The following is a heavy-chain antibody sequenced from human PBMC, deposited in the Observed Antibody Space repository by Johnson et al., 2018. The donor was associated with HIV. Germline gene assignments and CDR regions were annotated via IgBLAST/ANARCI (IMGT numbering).Heavy chain of an antibody. V-gene: IGHV3-30*04. Sequence: QEKLVESGGGVVQPGRSLGLSCAASGFSFSSYAMHWVRQAPGKGLEWVASLSYDGSTKDYADSVKGRFTISRDNSKNTLYLQMNSLRAEDTAVYYCAKAREYDSTGHDAFDIWGQGTMVTVSS. D-gene: IGHD3-22*01. J-gene: IGHJ3*02. CDR3: AKAREYDSTGHDAFDI. CDR2: LSYDGSTK. CDR1: GFSFSSYA.